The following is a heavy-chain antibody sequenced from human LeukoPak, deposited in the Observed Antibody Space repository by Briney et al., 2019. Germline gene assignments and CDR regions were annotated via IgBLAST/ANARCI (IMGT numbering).Heavy chain of an antibody. CDR1: GGSISSYY. D-gene: IGHD3-9*01. J-gene: IGHJ5*02. CDR3: ARGLTASYDILTGSKWFDP. Sequence: SETLSLTCTVSGGSISSYYWSWIRQPPGKGLEWIGYIYYSGSTNYNPSLKSRVTISVDTSKNQFSLKLSSVTAADTAVYYCARGLTASYDILTGSKWFDPWGQGTLVTVSS. CDR2: IYYSGST. V-gene: IGHV4-59*01.